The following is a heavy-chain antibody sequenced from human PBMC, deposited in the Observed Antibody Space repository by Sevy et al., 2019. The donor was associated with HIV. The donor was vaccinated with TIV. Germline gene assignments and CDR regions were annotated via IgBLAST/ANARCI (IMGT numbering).Heavy chain of an antibody. Sequence: GGSLRLSCAASGFAFYDYSMSWIRQAPGKGLGWVEPFFLGCDKINYADSVKGRFTISRDNSKNSFYLQMDNLRVEETALYYCAREGCTRPHDYWGQGTRVTVSS. CDR3: AREGCTRPHDY. V-gene: IGHV3-23*01. CDR1: GFAFYDYS. CDR2: FFLGCDKI. D-gene: IGHD2-8*01. J-gene: IGHJ4*02.